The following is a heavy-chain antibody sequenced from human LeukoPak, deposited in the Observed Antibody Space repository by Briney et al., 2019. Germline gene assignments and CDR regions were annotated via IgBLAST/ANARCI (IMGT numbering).Heavy chain of an antibody. J-gene: IGHJ6*03. V-gene: IGHV3-53*05. CDR2: IYSGGST. CDR1: GFTVSSNY. D-gene: IGHD1-26*01. CDR3: AKDRAWSSMDV. Sequence: GGSLRLSCAASGFTVSSNYMSWVRQAPGKGLEWVSVIYSGGSTYYADSVKGRFTISRDNSKNTLYLQMNSLRGEDTAVYYCAKDRAWSSMDVWGKGTTVTISS.